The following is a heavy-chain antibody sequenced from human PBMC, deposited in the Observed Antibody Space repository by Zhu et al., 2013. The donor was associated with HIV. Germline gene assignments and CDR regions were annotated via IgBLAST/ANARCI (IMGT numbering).Heavy chain of an antibody. Sequence: QVQLVQSGAEVKKPGSSVKVSCKASGGTFSSYTISWVRQAPGQGLEWMGRIIPILGIANYAQKFQGRVTITADKSTSTAYMELSSLRSEDTAVYYCAGRARESSGYHDQYFQHWGQGTLVTVSS. J-gene: IGHJ1*01. V-gene: IGHV1-69*02. D-gene: IGHD3-22*01. CDR2: IIPILGIA. CDR1: GGTFSSYT. CDR3: AGRARESSGYHDQYFQH.